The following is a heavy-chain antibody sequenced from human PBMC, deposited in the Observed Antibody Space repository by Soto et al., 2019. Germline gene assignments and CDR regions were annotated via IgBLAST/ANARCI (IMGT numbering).Heavy chain of an antibody. Sequence: QVQLVQSGAEVKKPGASVKVSCKASGYTFTSYGISWVRQAPGQGLEWMGWISAYNGNTNYAQKLQGRVTMTTDTSTSTDYMELRSLRSDDTAVYYCARGSSSWFYYYYYGMDVWGQGTTVTVSS. D-gene: IGHD6-6*01. V-gene: IGHV1-18*01. CDR1: GYTFTSYG. CDR2: ISAYNGNT. CDR3: ARGSSSWFYYYYYGMDV. J-gene: IGHJ6*02.